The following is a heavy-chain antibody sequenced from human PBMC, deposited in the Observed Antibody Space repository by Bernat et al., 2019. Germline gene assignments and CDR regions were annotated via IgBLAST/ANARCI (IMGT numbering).Heavy chain of an antibody. CDR1: GFTFSGDW. V-gene: IGHV3-74*01. CDR3: ARDLNYYDSSGYGI. J-gene: IGHJ3*02. D-gene: IGHD3-22*01. CDR2: INGDGTIT. Sequence: EVKLVESGGGLIQPGGSLRLSCAASGFTFSGDWMHWVRQVPGKGLVWVSRINGDGTITDYADSVKGRFTISRDNSKNTLYLQMNSLRAEDTAVYYCARDLNYYDSSGYGIWGQGTMVTVSS.